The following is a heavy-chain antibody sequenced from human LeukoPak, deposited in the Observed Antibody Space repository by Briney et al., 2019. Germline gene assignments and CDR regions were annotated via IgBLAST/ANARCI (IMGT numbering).Heavy chain of an antibody. Sequence: PSETLSLTCTVSGGSISSYYWSWIRQPPGKGLEWIGYIYYSGSTNYNPSLKSRVTISVDTSKNQFSLKLSSVTAEDTAVYYCATDRLGSRYYFDYWGQGTLVTVSS. CDR2: IYYSGST. CDR1: GGSISSYY. V-gene: IGHV4-59*01. CDR3: ATDRLGSRYYFDY. J-gene: IGHJ4*02. D-gene: IGHD7-27*01.